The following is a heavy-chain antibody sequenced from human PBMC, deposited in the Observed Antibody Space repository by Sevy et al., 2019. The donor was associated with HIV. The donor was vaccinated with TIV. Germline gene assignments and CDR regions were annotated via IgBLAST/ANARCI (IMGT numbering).Heavy chain of an antibody. CDR2: IKSKTDGGTP. V-gene: IGHV3-15*01. J-gene: IGHJ6*03. D-gene: IGHD3-3*01. CDR1: GFSLANAW. CDR3: TTIKLEWEVLTGYFYTDV. Sequence: GGSLRLSCAASGFSLANAWMTWVRQAPGKGLDWVGRIKSKTDGGTPDYAAPVQGRFTISSDDSKDALYLQMDSLKSEDTGVYYCTTIKLEWEVLTGYFYTDVWGKGTTVTVSS.